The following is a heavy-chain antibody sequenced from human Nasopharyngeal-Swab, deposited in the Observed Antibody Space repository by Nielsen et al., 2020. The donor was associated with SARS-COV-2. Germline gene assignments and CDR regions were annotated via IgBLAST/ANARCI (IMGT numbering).Heavy chain of an antibody. V-gene: IGHV3-7*03. D-gene: IGHD6-19*01. CDR2: IKQDGSEK. CDR1: GFTFSSYW. CDR3: ATGSSSGWFLDY. Sequence: GESLKISCAASGFTFSSYWMSWVRQAPGKGLEWVANIKQDGSEKYYVDSVKGRFTISRDNAKNSLFLQMNSLRAEDTAVYYCATGSSSGWFLDYWGQGTLVTVSS. J-gene: IGHJ4*02.